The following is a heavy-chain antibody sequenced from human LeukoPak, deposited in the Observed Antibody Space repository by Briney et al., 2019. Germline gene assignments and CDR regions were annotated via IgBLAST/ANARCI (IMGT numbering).Heavy chain of an antibody. CDR2: MYTSGST. D-gene: IGHD5-24*01. Sequence: PSQTLSLTCSVSGGSISSGSYYWSWIRQPAGQGLEWIGRMYTSGSTSYNPSLESRVTISMDTSQNQFSLNLSSVTAADTAVCYCARDSSRSGYNYGWYFDLWGRGTLVSVSS. CDR3: ARDSSRSGYNYGWYFDL. J-gene: IGHJ2*01. CDR1: GGSISSGSYY. V-gene: IGHV4-61*02.